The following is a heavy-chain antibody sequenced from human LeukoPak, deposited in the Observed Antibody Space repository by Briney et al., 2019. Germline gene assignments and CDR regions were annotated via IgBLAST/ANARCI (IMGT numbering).Heavy chain of an antibody. Sequence: GESLKIYCQGSGYSLTSYWIVWVRQLPGKGLEWVVIIYPGDSDTRYSPSFQGQVTISAGKYINNAFFQWINLQGSDTAMYYSARRGYGSWTSCYSFYYWGQGTLVTVSS. D-gene: IGHD2-2*01. CDR2: IYPGDSDT. CDR3: ARRGYGSWTSCYSFYY. V-gene: IGHV5-51*01. J-gene: IGHJ4*02. CDR1: GYSLTSYW.